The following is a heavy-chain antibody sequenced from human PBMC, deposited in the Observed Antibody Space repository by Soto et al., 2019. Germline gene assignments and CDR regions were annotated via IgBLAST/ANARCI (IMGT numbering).Heavy chain of an antibody. J-gene: IGHJ6*02. CDR1: GGSISSGGYY. D-gene: IGHD5-12*01. CDR2: IYYSGST. Sequence: QVQLQESGPGLVKPSQTLSLTCTVSGGSISSGGYYWSWIRQHPGKGLEWIGYIYYSGSTYYNPSLKSRVTISVVTSKNQCSLKVSSVTAADKAVYSCARDGGEWLQRYYYYGMDVWGQGTTVTVSS. V-gene: IGHV4-31*03. CDR3: ARDGGEWLQRYYYYGMDV.